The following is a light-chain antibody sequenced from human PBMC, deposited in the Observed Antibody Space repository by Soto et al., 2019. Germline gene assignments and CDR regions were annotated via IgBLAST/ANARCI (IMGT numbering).Light chain of an antibody. CDR1: QSFRGL. CDR3: KKRHMWPIT. V-gene: IGKV3-11*01. Sequence: EVVLTQSPVTLSLSPGERATLSCRASQSFRGLLAWYQQKPGQAPRLLIYDAYNSATGIPPRFSVSGSGTDLTLTISILEPEDSAVYYCKKRHMWPITFGKGTRLEIK. J-gene: IGKJ5*01. CDR2: DAY.